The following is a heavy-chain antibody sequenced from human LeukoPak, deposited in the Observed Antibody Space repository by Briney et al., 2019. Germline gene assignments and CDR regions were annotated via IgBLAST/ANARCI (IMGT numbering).Heavy chain of an antibody. D-gene: IGHD4-11*01. J-gene: IGHJ1*01. CDR1: GFTFVIHD. CDR3: ARGSPDYREYFQH. CDR2: ISSSSSYI. V-gene: IGHV3-21*01. Sequence: GGSLRLSCAASGFTFVIHDMSWVRQVPGKGLEWVSSISSSSSYIYYADSVKGRFTISRDNAKNSLYLQMNSLRAEDTAVYYCARGSPDYREYFQHWGQGTLVTVSS.